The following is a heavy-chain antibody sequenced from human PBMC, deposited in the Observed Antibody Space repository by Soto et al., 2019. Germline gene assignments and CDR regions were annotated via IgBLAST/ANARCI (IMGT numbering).Heavy chain of an antibody. D-gene: IGHD2-2*01. CDR1: GGTFSSYA. J-gene: IGHJ4*02. CDR3: ARGRKYCSSTSCPFDY. Sequence: GASVKVSCKASGGTFSSYAISWVRQAPGQGLEWMGGIIPIFGTANYAQKFRGRVTITADESTSTAYMELSSLRSEDTAVYYCARGRKYCSSTSCPFDYWGQGTLVTVSS. CDR2: IIPIFGTA. V-gene: IGHV1-69*13.